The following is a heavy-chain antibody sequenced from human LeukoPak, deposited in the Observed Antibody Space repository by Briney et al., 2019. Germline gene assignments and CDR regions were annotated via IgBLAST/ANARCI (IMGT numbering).Heavy chain of an antibody. J-gene: IGHJ6*03. CDR1: GGSISSGGYY. V-gene: IGHV4-31*03. Sequence: SETLSLTCTVSGGSISSGGYYWGWIRQHPGKGLEWIGYIYYSGSTYYNPSLKSRVTISVDTSKNQFSLKLSSVTAADTAVYYCARIVVPAAHYYYYYMDVWGKGTTVTVSS. D-gene: IGHD2-2*01. CDR3: ARIVVPAAHYYYYYMDV. CDR2: IYYSGST.